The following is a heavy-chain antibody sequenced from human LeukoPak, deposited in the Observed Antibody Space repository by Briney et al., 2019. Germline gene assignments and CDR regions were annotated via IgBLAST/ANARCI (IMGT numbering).Heavy chain of an antibody. CDR2: IYYSGST. J-gene: IGHJ4*02. V-gene: IGHV4-30-4*08. D-gene: IGHD5-12*01. CDR1: GGSISSGDYY. CDR3: TRKTVATSLDS. Sequence: SETLSLTCTVSGGSISSGDYYWSWIRQPPGKGLEWIGYIYYSGSTYYNPSLKSRVTISVDTSKNQFSLKLSSVTAADTAVYYCTRKTVATSLDSWGQGTLVTVSS.